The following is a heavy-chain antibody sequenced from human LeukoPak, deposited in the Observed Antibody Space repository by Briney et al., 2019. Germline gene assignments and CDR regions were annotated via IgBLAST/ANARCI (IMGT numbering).Heavy chain of an antibody. D-gene: IGHD3-3*01. J-gene: IGHJ6*04. CDR2: MSPNSGNT. CDR3: ARSKAHVNFDFWSVPPGKTDI. V-gene: IGHV1-8*01. CDR1: GYTFTTYD. Sequence: ASVTVSCTPSGYTFTTYDVNWVRQAPGQGLEWMGWMSPNSGNTGYAQNFQGRVTMTRNTSISTAYMELSSLRSEDTAVYYCARSKAHVNFDFWSVPPGKTDIWGKGCTVTASS.